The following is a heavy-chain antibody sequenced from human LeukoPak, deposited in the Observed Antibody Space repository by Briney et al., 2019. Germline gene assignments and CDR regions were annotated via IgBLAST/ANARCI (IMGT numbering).Heavy chain of an antibody. CDR1: GFTFSSDE. J-gene: IGHJ5*01. V-gene: IGHV3-48*03. CDR2: MSSSGSTI. CDR3: ARGWFDY. Sequence: GGSLRLSCAASGFTFSSDEMNWVRQAPGKGLEWVSYMSSSGSTIYYADSVKGRFTISRDNAKNSLCLQMNSLRAEDTAVYYCARGWFDYWGQGTLVTVSS.